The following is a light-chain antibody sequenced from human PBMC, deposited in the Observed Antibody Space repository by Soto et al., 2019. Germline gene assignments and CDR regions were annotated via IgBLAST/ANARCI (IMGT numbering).Light chain of an antibody. J-gene: IGKJ1*01. V-gene: IGKV3-15*01. Sequence: EIVMTQSPATLSVSPGERATLSCRASQSVSSNLAWYQQKPGQAPRLLLYGAYTRSTGIPARFSGSGSGTEFALTVSSLQSEDFGVYYCQQDNNWPPWTFGQGTKVEIK. CDR2: GAY. CDR1: QSVSSN. CDR3: QQDNNWPPWT.